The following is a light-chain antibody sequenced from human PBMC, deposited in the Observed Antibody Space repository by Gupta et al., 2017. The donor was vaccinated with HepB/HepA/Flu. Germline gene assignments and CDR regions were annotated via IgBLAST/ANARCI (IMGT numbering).Light chain of an antibody. Sequence: DIQMTQSPSSLSASVGDRVTITCQASQDISNYLNWYQQKPGKAPKLLIYDASKLETGVPSRFSGSGSGTDFTFTISSLQPEDIATYYWQQDDNLQAFGHGTKVDIK. V-gene: IGKV1-33*01. CDR2: DAS. CDR3: QQDDNLQA. CDR1: QDISNY. J-gene: IGKJ3*01.